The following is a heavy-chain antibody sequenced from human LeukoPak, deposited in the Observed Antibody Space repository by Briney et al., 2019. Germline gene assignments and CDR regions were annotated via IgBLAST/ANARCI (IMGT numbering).Heavy chain of an antibody. CDR1: GGSISSYY. D-gene: IGHD3-3*01. J-gene: IGHJ6*02. CDR3: ARLGVLRFLEWPNYGMDV. V-gene: IGHV4-59*13. CDR2: IYYSGST. Sequence: SETLSLTGTVSGGSISSYYWSWIRQPPGKGLEWIGYIYYSGSTNYNPSLKSRVTISIDTSKNQFSLKLSSVTAADTAVYYCARLGVLRFLEWPNYGMDVWGQGTTVTVSS.